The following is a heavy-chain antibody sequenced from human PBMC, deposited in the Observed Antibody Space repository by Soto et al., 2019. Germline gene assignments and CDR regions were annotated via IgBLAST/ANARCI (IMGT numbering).Heavy chain of an antibody. Sequence: EVQLLESGGGLVQPGGSLILSCAASGFTFSSYALNWVRKAPGKGLEWVSVISGSGDNTYYADSVKGRFTISRDNSKNTLYLQMNSLRAEDTAVYYCAKDLGTDDFWSAYYTYYYMDVWGKGTTVTVSS. J-gene: IGHJ6*03. CDR2: ISGSGDNT. CDR3: AKDLGTDDFWSAYYTYYYMDV. V-gene: IGHV3-23*01. CDR1: GFTFSSYA. D-gene: IGHD3-3*01.